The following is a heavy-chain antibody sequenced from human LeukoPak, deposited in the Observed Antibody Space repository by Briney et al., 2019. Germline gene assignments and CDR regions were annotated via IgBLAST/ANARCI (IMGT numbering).Heavy chain of an antibody. CDR1: GFTVSSNY. Sequence: TGGSLRLSCAASGFTVSSNYMSWVRQAPGKGLEWVANIKQDGSEKYYVDSVKGRFTISRDNAKNSLYLQMNSLRAEDTAVYYCARDQPLNYGDYGGPYDAFDIWGQGTMVTVSS. V-gene: IGHV3-7*01. D-gene: IGHD4-17*01. CDR2: IKQDGSEK. J-gene: IGHJ3*02. CDR3: ARDQPLNYGDYGGPYDAFDI.